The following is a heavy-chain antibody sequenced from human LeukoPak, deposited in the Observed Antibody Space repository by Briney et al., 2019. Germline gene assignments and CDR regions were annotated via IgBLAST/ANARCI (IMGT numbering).Heavy chain of an antibody. CDR3: ESSGYVHPSYFDH. Sequence: GGSLRLSCAASGFDFNTYAMNWVRQAPGKGLEWISYISGSSKTVFYADSVKGRFTVSRDNDKRLLYLQMTSLRVEDTAVYYCESSGYVHPSYFDHWGQGILVTVSS. J-gene: IGHJ4*02. CDR1: GFDFNTYA. CDR2: ISGSSKTV. D-gene: IGHD3-22*01. V-gene: IGHV3-48*01.